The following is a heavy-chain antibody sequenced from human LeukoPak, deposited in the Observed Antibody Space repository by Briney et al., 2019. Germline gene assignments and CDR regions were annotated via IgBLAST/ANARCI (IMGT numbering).Heavy chain of an antibody. V-gene: IGHV4-4*02. CDR3: ARAPPWALDY. J-gene: IGHJ4*02. CDR1: GGYISTNPYW. CDR2: ISHRGST. Sequence: SETLSLTSTVSGGYISTNPYWWTWVRQPPGKGLEWIGEISHRGSTKYNPYLRSRVTISADGSKTQFSLTFSSVTAANTAVYFCARAPPWALDYWGPGNLATVSS. D-gene: IGHD7-27*01.